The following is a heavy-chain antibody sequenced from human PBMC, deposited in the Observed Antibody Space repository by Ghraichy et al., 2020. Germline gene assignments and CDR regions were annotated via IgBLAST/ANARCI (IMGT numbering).Heavy chain of an antibody. CDR3: ARDLNYYDSSGTTFGTYNWFDP. Sequence: GESLNISCAASGFTFSIYGMHWVRQAPGKGLEWVAVIWYDGTNIYYGDSVKGRFTISRDNSKNTLYLQMNSLRAEDTAMYYCARDLNYYDSSGTTFGTYNWFDPWGQGTLVTVSS. D-gene: IGHD3-22*01. CDR1: GFTFSIYG. V-gene: IGHV3-33*01. CDR2: IWYDGTNI. J-gene: IGHJ5*02.